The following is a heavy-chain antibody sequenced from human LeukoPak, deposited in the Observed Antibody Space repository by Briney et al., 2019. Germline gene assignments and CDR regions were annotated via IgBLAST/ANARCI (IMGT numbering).Heavy chain of an antibody. V-gene: IGHV3-74*01. CDR3: ARARWSSTGWFLGY. J-gene: IGHJ4*02. Sequence: GGSLRLSCAASGFTFSSYWMHWVRQAPGKGLVWVSRVNPQGSDTSYTDSVKGRFPISRDNAKDSLHLQMDNLRAEDTAVYYCARARWSSTGWFLGYWGQGTLVAVSS. CDR2: VNPQGSDT. D-gene: IGHD6-19*01. CDR1: GFTFSSYW.